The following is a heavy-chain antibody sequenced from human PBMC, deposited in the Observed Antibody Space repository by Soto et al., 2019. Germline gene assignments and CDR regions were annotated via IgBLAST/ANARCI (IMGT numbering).Heavy chain of an antibody. J-gene: IGHJ4*02. D-gene: IGHD1-1*01. V-gene: IGHV2-5*02. Sequence: QITLKESGPPLVKPTQTLTLTCTFSGFSLSTSGVGVGWIRQPPGKALEWLALIYWDDDKRYIPSLKSRLTIPKDTPKNQLLLTMTNMDTVDTATYYSAHRRVERHFDSWGQGTLVTVSS. CDR2: IYWDDDK. CDR3: AHRRVERHFDS. CDR1: GFSLSTSGVG.